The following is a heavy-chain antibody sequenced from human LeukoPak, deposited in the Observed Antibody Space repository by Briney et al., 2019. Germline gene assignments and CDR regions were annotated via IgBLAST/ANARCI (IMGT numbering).Heavy chain of an antibody. CDR2: ISYDGSNK. CDR1: GFTFSSYA. D-gene: IGHD6-19*01. J-gene: IGHJ4*02. V-gene: IGHV3-30-3*01. Sequence: PGRSLRLSCAASGFTFSSYAMHWVRQAPGKGLEWVAVISYDGSNKYYADSVKGRFTISRDNSKNTLYLQMNSLRAEDTAVYYCARGPAIRIAVAFDYWGQGTLVTVSS. CDR3: ARGPAIRIAVAFDY.